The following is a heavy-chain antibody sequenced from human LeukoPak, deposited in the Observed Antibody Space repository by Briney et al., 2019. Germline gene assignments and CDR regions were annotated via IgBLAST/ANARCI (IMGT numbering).Heavy chain of an antibody. CDR3: ERGDYGGDYFGY. J-gene: IGHJ4*02. CDR1: GFTFSIYG. Sequence: GGSLRLSCGASGFTFSIYGMSWVRQAPGKGLEWVSAISGGGSSTYYADSVKGRFTISRDNSKNTLYLHMNSLRAEDTAVYYCERGDYGGDYFGYWGQGPLVTVSS. V-gene: IGHV3-23*01. D-gene: IGHD4-23*01. CDR2: ISGGGSST.